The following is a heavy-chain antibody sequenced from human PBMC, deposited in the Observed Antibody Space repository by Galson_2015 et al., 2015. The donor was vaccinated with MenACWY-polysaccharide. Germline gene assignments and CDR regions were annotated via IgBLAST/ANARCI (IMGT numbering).Heavy chain of an antibody. V-gene: IGHV3-74*01. J-gene: IGHJ6*02. D-gene: IGHD3-10*01. CDR1: GLTFSNNW. CDR2: INSDASST. CDR3: VGPLGRGGTGSYGMDA. Sequence: SLRLSCAASGLTFSNNWIHWVRQAPGKGLVWVSRINSDASSTAYADSVKGRFTTSRDNAKNTLYLQMNSLRVEDTAVYYCVGPLGRGGTGSYGMDAWGPGTTVPVSS.